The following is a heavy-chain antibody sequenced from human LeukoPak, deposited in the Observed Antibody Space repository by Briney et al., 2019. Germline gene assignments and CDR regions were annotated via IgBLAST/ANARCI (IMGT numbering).Heavy chain of an antibody. J-gene: IGHJ4*02. CDR1: GGSISSGGYY. V-gene: IGHV4-31*03. Sequence: PSQTLSLTCTVSGGSISSGGYYWHWIRQHPGTGLEWIGFICYSVSTYYNPSLRSRVNISLDRSKDQFSLMLRSVTAADTAVYYCARNVESGGFDWGQGTLVTVSS. CDR2: ICYSVST. D-gene: IGHD6-19*01. CDR3: ARNVESGGFD.